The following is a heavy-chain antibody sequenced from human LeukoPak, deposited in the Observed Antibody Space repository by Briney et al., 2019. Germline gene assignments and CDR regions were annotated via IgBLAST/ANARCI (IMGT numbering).Heavy chain of an antibody. CDR2: IYTSGST. CDR3: ASSRPYYDILTGPQRHSYYYYYMDV. V-gene: IGHV4-61*02. J-gene: IGHJ6*03. D-gene: IGHD3-9*01. CDR1: GGSISSGSYY. Sequence: SQTLSLTCTVSGGSISSGSYYWSWIRQPAGKGLEWIGRIYTSGSTNYNPSLKSRVTISVDTSKNQFSLMLSSVTAADTAVYYCASSRPYYDILTGPQRHSYYYYYMDVWGKGTTVTVSS.